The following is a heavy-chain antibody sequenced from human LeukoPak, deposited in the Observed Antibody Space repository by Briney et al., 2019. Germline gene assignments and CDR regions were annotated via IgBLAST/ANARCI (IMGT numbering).Heavy chain of an antibody. CDR2: INPNSGGT. CDR3: ARLHGWGVATITADY. J-gene: IGHJ4*02. V-gene: IGHV1-2*02. D-gene: IGHD5-12*01. CDR1: GYTFTGYY. Sequence: ASVKVPCKASGYTFTGYYMHWVRQAPGQGLEWMGWINPNSGGTNYAQKFQGRVTMTRDTSISTAYMELSRLRSDDTAVYYCARLHGWGVATITADYWGQGTLVTVSS.